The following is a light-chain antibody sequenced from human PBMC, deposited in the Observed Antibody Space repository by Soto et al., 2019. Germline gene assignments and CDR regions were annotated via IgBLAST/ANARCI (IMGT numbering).Light chain of an antibody. CDR2: GAS. V-gene: IGKV1-39*01. J-gene: IGKJ4*01. CDR3: QQSYSTPLT. CDR1: QSISTY. Sequence: DIQMTQSPSSLSASVGDRVTITCRASQSISTYLNWYQQKPGKAPKLLIFGASSVQSGVPSRFSGSGSGTDFTLTISSLQPEDFATHYCQQSYSTPLTFGGGTKVDIK.